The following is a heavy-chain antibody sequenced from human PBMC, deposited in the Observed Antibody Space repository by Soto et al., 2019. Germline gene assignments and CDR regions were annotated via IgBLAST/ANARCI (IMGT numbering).Heavy chain of an antibody. V-gene: IGHV5-51*01. Sequence: GESLKISCKGSGYSFTSYWIGWVRQMPGKGLEWMGIIYPGDSDTRYSPSFQGQVTISADKSISTAYLQWSSLKASDTAMYYCARKVVIAVAEWWFDPWGQGTLVTVSS. CDR2: IYPGDSDT. CDR1: GYSFTSYW. CDR3: ARKVVIAVAEWWFDP. D-gene: IGHD6-19*01. J-gene: IGHJ5*02.